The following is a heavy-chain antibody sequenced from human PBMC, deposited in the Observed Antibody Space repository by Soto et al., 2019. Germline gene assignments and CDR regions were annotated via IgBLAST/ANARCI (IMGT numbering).Heavy chain of an antibody. Sequence: QVQLVESGGGLVKPGGSLRLSCAASGFTFSDYYMSWIRQAPGKGLEWVSYISSSSSYTNYADSVKGRFTISRDNAKNSLYLQMNSLSAEDTAVYYCARERGGDYGDYVAGYYYYYGMDVWGQGTTVTVSS. CDR1: GFTFSDYY. D-gene: IGHD4-17*01. CDR2: ISSSSSYT. J-gene: IGHJ6*02. V-gene: IGHV3-11*06. CDR3: ARERGGDYGDYVAGYYYYYGMDV.